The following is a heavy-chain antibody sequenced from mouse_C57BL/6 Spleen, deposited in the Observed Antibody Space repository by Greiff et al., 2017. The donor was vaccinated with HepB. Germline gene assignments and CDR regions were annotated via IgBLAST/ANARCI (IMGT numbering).Heavy chain of an antibody. Sequence: EVQVVESGPGLVKPSQSLSLTCSVTGYSITSGYYWNWIRQFPGNKLEWMGYISYDGSNNYNPSLKNRISITRDTSKNQFFLKLNSVTTEDTATYYCARAGGDYYGSRGYFDYWGQGTTLTVSS. CDR3: ARAGGDYYGSRGYFDY. V-gene: IGHV3-6*01. CDR2: ISYDGSN. J-gene: IGHJ2*01. D-gene: IGHD1-1*01. CDR1: GYSITSGYY.